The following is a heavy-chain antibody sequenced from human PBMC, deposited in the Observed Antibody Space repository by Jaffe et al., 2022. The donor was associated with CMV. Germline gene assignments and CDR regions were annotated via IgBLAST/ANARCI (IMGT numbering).Heavy chain of an antibody. D-gene: IGHD1-7*01. J-gene: IGHJ6*02. Sequence: QVQLVQSGAEVKKPGASVKVSCKASGYTFTSYDINWVRQATGQGLEWMGWMNPNSGNTGYAQKFQGRVTMTRNTSISTAYMELSSLRSEDTAVYYCARGVFRTGTTYYYYYGMDVWGQGTTVTVSS. CDR2: MNPNSGNT. CDR1: GYTFTSYD. V-gene: IGHV1-8*01. CDR3: ARGVFRTGTTYYYYYGMDV.